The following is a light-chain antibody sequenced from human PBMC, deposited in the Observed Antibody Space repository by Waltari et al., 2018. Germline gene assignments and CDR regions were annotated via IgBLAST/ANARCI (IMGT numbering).Light chain of an antibody. V-gene: IGKV1-8*01. CDR3: QQYYSYPWT. CDR2: AAS. J-gene: IGKJ1*01. CDR1: TGISSY. Sequence: AIRITQSPSSLSASTGDRVTITCRASTGISSYLAWYQQKPGKAPKLLIYAASTLQSGVPSRFSGSGSGTDFTLTISCLQSEDFATYYCQQYYSYPWTFGQGTKVEIK.